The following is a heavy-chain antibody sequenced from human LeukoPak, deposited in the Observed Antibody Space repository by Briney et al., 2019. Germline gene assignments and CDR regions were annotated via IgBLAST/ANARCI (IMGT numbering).Heavy chain of an antibody. D-gene: IGHD4-17*01. CDR3: ASGSGDFGDPFDY. J-gene: IGHJ4*02. CDR2: IGPGPSHT. V-gene: IGHV3-21*01. Sequence: GGSLRLSCAASGFTFNTYGMNWVRQAPGKGLEWLSYIGPGPSHTYYADSVRGRFVISRDDAKSSLYLQMSSLRAEDTAVYYCASGSGDFGDPFDYWGQGTLVTVSS. CDR1: GFTFNTYG.